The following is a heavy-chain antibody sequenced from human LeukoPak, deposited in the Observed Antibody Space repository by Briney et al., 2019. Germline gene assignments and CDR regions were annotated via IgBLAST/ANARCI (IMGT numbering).Heavy chain of an antibody. J-gene: IGHJ4*02. V-gene: IGHV3-23*01. CDR3: AKGADYGDFLYFDY. D-gene: IGHD4-17*01. CDR2: ITGSGGST. Sequence: GGSLRLSCAASGFTFRNYAMSWVRQAPGKGLEWASTITGSGGSTYYADSVKGRFTISRDISKNSLYLQMNSLRAEDTAVYYCAKGADYGDFLYFDYWGQGTLVTVSS. CDR1: GFTFRNYA.